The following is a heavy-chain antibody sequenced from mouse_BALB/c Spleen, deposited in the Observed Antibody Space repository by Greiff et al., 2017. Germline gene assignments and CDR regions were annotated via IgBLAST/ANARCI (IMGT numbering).Heavy chain of an antibody. Sequence: QVQLQQSGAELVRPGSSVKISCKASGYAFSSYWMNWVKQRPGQGLEWIGNIYPGSGSTNYDEKFKSKATLTVDTSSSTAYMQLSSLTSEDSAVYYCTVVRFDYWGQGTTLTVSS. D-gene: IGHD1-1*01. V-gene: IGHV1-55*01. CDR3: TVVRFDY. CDR2: IYPGSGST. J-gene: IGHJ2*01. CDR1: GYAFSSYW.